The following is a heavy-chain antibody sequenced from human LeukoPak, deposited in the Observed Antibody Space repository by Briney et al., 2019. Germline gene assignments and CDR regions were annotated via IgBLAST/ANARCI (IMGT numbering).Heavy chain of an antibody. CDR1: GGSFSGYY. V-gene: IGHV4-34*01. CDR3: ARTRYSSGWYRRGALDY. Sequence: PSETLSLTCAAYGGSFSGYYWSWIRQPPGKGLEWIGEINHSGSTNYNPSLKSRVTISVDTSKNQFSLKLSSVTAADTAVYYCARTRYSSGWYRRGALDYWGQGTLVTVSS. CDR2: INHSGST. J-gene: IGHJ4*02. D-gene: IGHD6-19*01.